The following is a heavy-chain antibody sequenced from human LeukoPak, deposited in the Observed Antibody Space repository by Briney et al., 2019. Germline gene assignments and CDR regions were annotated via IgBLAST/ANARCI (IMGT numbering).Heavy chain of an antibody. J-gene: IGHJ4*02. V-gene: IGHV1-2*02. Sequence: ASVKVSCKASGYTFTGYYMHWVRQAPGQGLEWMGWINPNSGGTNCAQKFQGRVTMTRDTSISTAYMELSRLRSDDTAVYYCAREPSYCGGDCYSDYWGQGILVTVSS. CDR2: INPNSGGT. CDR1: GYTFTGYY. CDR3: AREPSYCGGDCYSDY. D-gene: IGHD2-21*02.